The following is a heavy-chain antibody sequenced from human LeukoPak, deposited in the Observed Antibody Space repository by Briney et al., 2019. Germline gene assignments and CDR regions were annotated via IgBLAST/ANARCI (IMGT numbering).Heavy chain of an antibody. Sequence: PSETLSLTCTVSGGSISSYYWGWIRQPPGKGLEWIGSIYYSGSTYYNPSLKSRVTISVDTSKNQFSLKLSSVTAADTAVYYCARQAPPSRGYSYGLRAEGAFGIWGQGTMVTVSS. D-gene: IGHD5-18*01. CDR2: IYYSGST. CDR3: ARQAPPSRGYSYGLRAEGAFGI. CDR1: GGSISSYY. J-gene: IGHJ3*02. V-gene: IGHV4-39*01.